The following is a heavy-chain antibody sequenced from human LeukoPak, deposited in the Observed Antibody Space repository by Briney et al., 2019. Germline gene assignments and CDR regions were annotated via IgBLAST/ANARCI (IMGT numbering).Heavy chain of an antibody. CDR3: AREITPPMTTVTFDP. J-gene: IGHJ5*02. D-gene: IGHD4-17*01. CDR1: GYSLSSGYY. V-gene: IGHV4-38-2*02. CDR2: IYHSGST. Sequence: SETLSLTCTVSGYSLSSGYYWGWIRQPPGKGLEWIGSIYHSGSTYYNPSLKSRVTISVDTSKNQFSLKLSSVTAADTAVYYCAREITPPMTTVTFDPWGQGTLVTVSS.